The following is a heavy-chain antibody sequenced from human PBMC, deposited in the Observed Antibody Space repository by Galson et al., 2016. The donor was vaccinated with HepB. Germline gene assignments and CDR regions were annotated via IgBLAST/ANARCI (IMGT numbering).Heavy chain of an antibody. CDR1: SGSVSSSDYY. CDR3: AGVVVAATNWFDP. D-gene: IGHD2-15*01. Sequence: SETLSLTCTVSSGSVSSSDYYWTWIRQPPGKGLELIGYIYSGGASNYNPSLKSRVTISLDTSKNQFSLELTSMTAADTAVYYCAGVVVAATNWFDPWGQGTLVTVSS. V-gene: IGHV4-61*08. CDR2: IYSGGAS. J-gene: IGHJ5*02.